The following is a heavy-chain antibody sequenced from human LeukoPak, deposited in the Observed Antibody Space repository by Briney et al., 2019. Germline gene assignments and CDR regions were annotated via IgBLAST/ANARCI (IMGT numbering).Heavy chain of an antibody. D-gene: IGHD3-10*01. CDR2: IDGNGGRT. Sequence: GGSLRLSCTASGFTFEYYVMSWVRQGPGKGLEWLSGIDGNGGRTPHAASLKGRFTITRDKAKNSMYVQMNSLRAEDTAVYYCARDKALMLRGVMIRENYYYYMDVWGKGTTVTISS. V-gene: IGHV3-20*04. J-gene: IGHJ6*03. CDR3: ARDKALMLRGVMIRENYYYYMDV. CDR1: GFTFEYYV.